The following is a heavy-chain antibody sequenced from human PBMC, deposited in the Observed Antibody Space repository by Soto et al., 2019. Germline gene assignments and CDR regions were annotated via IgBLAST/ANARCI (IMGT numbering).Heavy chain of an antibody. J-gene: IGHJ4*01. CDR3: ARSRRQWFGGTLSYYFDF. CDR2: IKEDGSEA. Sequence: GGSLRLSCAASGFVFRVYWMSWVRQAPGKGLEWVANIKEDGSEANYVGSVKGRFAVSRDKDTNSLYLQLNSLTPEDSAVYYCARSRRQWFGGTLSYYFDFWGHGTLVTV. CDR1: GFVFRVYW. V-gene: IGHV3-7*01. D-gene: IGHD3-10*01.